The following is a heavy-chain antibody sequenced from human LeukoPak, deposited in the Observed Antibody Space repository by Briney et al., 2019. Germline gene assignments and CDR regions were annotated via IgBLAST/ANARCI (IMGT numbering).Heavy chain of an antibody. V-gene: IGHV5-51*01. Sequence: KVSCKASGYTFTGYYIHWVRQAPGQGLEWMGIIYPGDSDTRYSPSFQGQLTISADKSISTAYLQWSSLKASDTAMYYCAKIRGSGSYYQAFDSWGQGTLVTVSS. CDR2: IYPGDSDT. D-gene: IGHD3-10*01. CDR1: GYTFTGYY. J-gene: IGHJ4*02. CDR3: AKIRGSGSYYQAFDS.